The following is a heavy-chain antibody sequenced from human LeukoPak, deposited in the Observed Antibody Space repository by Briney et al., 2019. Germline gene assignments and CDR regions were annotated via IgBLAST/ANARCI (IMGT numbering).Heavy chain of an antibody. Sequence: GGSLRLSCPASAFSAGKTYMSSVRQAPGKGLEWVSYIYSGGTTGYPDSVKGRFTISRHNSKNTLYLKLTSVTAEDTAVYYCGRIYASGIDPWGQGTLVIVSS. CDR2: IYSGGTT. CDR3: GRIYASGIDP. V-gene: IGHV3-53*04. J-gene: IGHJ5*02. CDR1: AFSAGKTY. D-gene: IGHD3-10*01.